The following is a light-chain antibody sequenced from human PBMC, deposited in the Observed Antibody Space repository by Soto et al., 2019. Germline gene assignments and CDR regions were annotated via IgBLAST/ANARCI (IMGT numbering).Light chain of an antibody. Sequence: QSVLTKPPSVSGAPGQRVTISCTGSSSNIGTGYDVHWYQQLPGTAPKFLIYGNNNRPSGVPDRFSGSKSGTSASLAITGLQAEDEADYYCQSYDSSLSAYVFGTGTKVTVL. V-gene: IGLV1-40*01. CDR1: SSNIGTGYD. CDR3: QSYDSSLSAYV. J-gene: IGLJ1*01. CDR2: GNN.